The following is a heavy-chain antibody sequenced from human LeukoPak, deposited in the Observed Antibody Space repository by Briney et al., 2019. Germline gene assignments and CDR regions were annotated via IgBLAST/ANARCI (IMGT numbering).Heavy chain of an antibody. J-gene: IGHJ3*02. CDR2: IYHSGST. CDR1: GYSISSGYY. V-gene: IGHV4-38-2*02. D-gene: IGHD3-22*01. CDR3: ARDPTPVTYYYDSSGYSHAFDI. Sequence: SETLSLTCTVSGYSISSGYYWGWIRQPPGKGLEWIGSIYHSGSTYYNPSLKSRVTISVDTSKNQFSLKLSSVTAADTAVYYCARDPTPVTYYYDSSGYSHAFDIWGQGTMVTVSS.